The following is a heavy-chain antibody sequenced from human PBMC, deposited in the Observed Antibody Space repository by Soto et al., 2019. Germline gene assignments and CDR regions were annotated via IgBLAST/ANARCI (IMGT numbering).Heavy chain of an antibody. CDR1: GGSISPHY. V-gene: IGHV4-4*07. D-gene: IGHD6-19*01. Sequence: QVQLRESGPGLVKPSETLSLTCNVSGGSISPHYVNWIRQPTEKGLELIGRVHTSGGSDYSPSHRSRVTMSVETSKKPFSLKLNYVTAADTAVYYCAREVYTSGWNYDYWGQGILVTVAS. CDR2: VHTSGGS. J-gene: IGHJ4*02. CDR3: AREVYTSGWNYDY.